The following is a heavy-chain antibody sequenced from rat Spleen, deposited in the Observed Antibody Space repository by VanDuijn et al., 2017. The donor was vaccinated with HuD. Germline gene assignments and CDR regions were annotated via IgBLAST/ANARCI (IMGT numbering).Heavy chain of an antibody. Sequence: EVQLVESGGGLVQPGRSLKLSCAASGFTFSNYGMAWVRQAPTKGLEWVATINYDGSSTFYRDSVRDRFTISRDNAKSTLYLQMDSLRSEDTATYYCTTKADWGQGVMVTVSS. J-gene: IGHJ2*01. CDR1: GFTFSNYG. CDR3: TTKAD. V-gene: IGHV5-29*01. CDR2: INYDGSST.